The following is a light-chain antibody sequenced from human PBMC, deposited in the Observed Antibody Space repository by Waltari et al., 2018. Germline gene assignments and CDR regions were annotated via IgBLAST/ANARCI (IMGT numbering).Light chain of an antibody. V-gene: IGKV1-39*01. J-gene: IGKJ3*01. CDR1: QSISSY. CDR3: QQTSSSPLT. CDR2: GAS. Sequence: DIQMTQSPSSLSASVGDRVTITCRPSQSISSYLNWYQQKPGKAPKLLIYGASSLRGGAPSRFSGSRSGTDFTLTISSLQPEDFASYYCQQTSSSPLTFGPGTKLDIK.